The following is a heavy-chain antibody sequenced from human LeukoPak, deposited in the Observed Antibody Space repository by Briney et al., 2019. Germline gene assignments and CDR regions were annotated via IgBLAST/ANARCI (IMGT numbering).Heavy chain of an antibody. J-gene: IGHJ4*02. V-gene: IGHV3-7*01. Sequence: GGSLRLSCAASGFTFSICAMSWVRQAPGKGLEWVANIRQDGSEKYYVDSVKGRFTISRDNAKNSLYLQVNSLRAEDTAVYYCAREYALDYWGQGTLVTVSS. CDR2: IRQDGSEK. CDR3: AREYALDY. CDR1: GFTFSICA.